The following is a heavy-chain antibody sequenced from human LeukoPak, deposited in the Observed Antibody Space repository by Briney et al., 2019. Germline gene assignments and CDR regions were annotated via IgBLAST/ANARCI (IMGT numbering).Heavy chain of an antibody. D-gene: IGHD3-22*01. CDR2: IYYSGST. CDR1: GGSISSYY. CDR3: ARDGRISGYYYYTDAFDI. V-gene: IGHV4-59*01. Sequence: SETLSLTCTVSGGSISSYYWSWIRQPPGKGLEWIGYIYYSGSTNYNPSLKSRVTISVDTSKNQFSLKLSSVTAADTAVYYCARDGRISGYYYYTDAFDIWGPGTMVTVPS. J-gene: IGHJ3*02.